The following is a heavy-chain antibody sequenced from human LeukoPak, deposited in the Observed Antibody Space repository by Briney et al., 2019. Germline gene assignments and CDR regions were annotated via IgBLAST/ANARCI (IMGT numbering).Heavy chain of an antibody. CDR3: TTIRDLDY. D-gene: IGHD5-24*01. J-gene: IGHJ4*02. CDR1: GFTFNNAW. CDR2: IISNTYGGTT. V-gene: IGHV3-15*01. Sequence: GGSLRLSCAASGFTFNNAWMSWGRQAPGKGLEWVGRIISNTYGGTTNYAAPVKGRFTISRDDSKSMLYLQMNSLKIEDTAVYYCTTIRDLDYWGQGTLVTVSS.